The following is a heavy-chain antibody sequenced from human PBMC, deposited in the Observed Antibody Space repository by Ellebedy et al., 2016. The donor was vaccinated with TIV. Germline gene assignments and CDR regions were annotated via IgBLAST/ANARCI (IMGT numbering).Heavy chain of an antibody. V-gene: IGHV4-34*01. CDR1: GGSFSGYY. D-gene: IGHD3-10*01. Sequence: MPSETLSLTCAVYGGSFSGYYWSWIRQPPGKGLEWIGEINHSGSTNYHPSLKSRVIISVDTSKNQFSLKLSSVTAADTAVYYCARLLITMVYGMDVWGQGTTVTVSS. J-gene: IGHJ6*02. CDR3: ARLLITMVYGMDV. CDR2: INHSGST.